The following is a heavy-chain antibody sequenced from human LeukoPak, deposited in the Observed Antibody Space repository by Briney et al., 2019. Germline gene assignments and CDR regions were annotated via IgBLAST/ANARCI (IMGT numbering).Heavy chain of an antibody. CDR3: ASAICPYSGGSCYSYYYYGMDV. CDR1: GGSISSYY. J-gene: IGHJ6*02. D-gene: IGHD2-15*01. Sequence: SETLSLTCTVSGGSISSYYWSWIRQPPGKGLEWIGYIDYSWSTNYNPSLKSRVTISVDTSKHQFSLQLSSVTAADTAVYYCASAICPYSGGSCYSYYYYGMDVWGQGTTVTVSS. CDR2: IDYSWST. V-gene: IGHV4-59*01.